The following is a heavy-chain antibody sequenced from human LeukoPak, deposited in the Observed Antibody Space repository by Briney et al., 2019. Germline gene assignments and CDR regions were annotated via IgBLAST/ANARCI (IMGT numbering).Heavy chain of an antibody. V-gene: IGHV3-48*03. D-gene: IGHD3-10*02. CDR1: GFTFSSYA. Sequence: GGSLRLSCAASGFTFSSYAMNWVRQAPGKGLEWVSAISSSGSTIYYADSVKGRFTISRDNAKNSLYLQMNSLRAEDTAVYYCAELGITMIGGVWGKGTTVTISS. CDR2: ISSSGSTI. CDR3: AELGITMIGGV. J-gene: IGHJ6*04.